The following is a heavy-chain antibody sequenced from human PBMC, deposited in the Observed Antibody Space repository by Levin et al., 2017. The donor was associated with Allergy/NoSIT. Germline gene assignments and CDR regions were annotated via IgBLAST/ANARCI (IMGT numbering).Heavy chain of an antibody. Sequence: ASVKVSCKVSGYTLTELSMHWVRQAPGKGLEWMGGFDPEDGETIYAQKFQGRVTMTEDTSTDTAYMELSSLRSEDTAVYYCTTGCSGGSCPYVEGDYYYYGMDVWGQGTTVTVSS. J-gene: IGHJ6*02. V-gene: IGHV1-24*01. CDR2: FDPEDGET. CDR3: TTGCSGGSCPYVEGDYYYYGMDV. CDR1: GYTLTELS. D-gene: IGHD2-15*01.